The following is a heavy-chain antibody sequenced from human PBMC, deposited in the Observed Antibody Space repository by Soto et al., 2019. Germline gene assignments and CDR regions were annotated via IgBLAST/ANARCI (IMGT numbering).Heavy chain of an antibody. D-gene: IGHD2-8*01. CDR2: INHSGST. CDR3: AIANSENSMLSDGLGVNY. J-gene: IGHJ4*02. V-gene: IGHV4-34*01. Sequence: SETLSLTCAVYGGSFSGYYWSWIRQPPGKGLEWIGEINHSGSTNYNPSLKSRVTISVDTSKNQFSLKLSSVTAADTAVYYCAIANSENSMLSDGLGVNYWGQGTLVTVSS. CDR1: GGSFSGYY.